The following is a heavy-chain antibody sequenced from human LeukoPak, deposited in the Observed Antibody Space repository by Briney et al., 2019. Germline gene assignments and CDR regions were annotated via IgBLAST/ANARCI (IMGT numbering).Heavy chain of an antibody. CDR3: ARLSCTSTSCYYYYYYCGMDV. J-gene: IGHJ6*02. CDR2: IYYSGST. Sequence: SETLSLTCTVSGGSIRSSSYYWGWIRQPPGKGLEWIGSIYYSGSTYYNPSLKSRVTISVDTSKNQFSLKLSSVTAADTAVYYCARLSCTSTSCYYYYYYCGMDVWGQGTTVTVSS. CDR1: GGSIRSSSYY. V-gene: IGHV4-39*01. D-gene: IGHD2-2*01.